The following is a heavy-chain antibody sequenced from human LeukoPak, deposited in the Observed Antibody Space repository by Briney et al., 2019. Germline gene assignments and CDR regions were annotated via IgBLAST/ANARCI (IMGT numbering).Heavy chain of an antibody. CDR1: GYTFTSYD. CDR3: ARVPSYNGGEGFYFYGLDV. Sequence: ASVKVSCKASGYTFTSYDINWLRQATGQGLEWMGWMNPNSGNTGYAQKLQGRVTMTRDTSISTAYMELSSLACEDTAVYYCARVPSYNGGEGFYFYGLDVWGHGTTVTVSS. CDR2: MNPNSGNT. V-gene: IGHV1-8*01. J-gene: IGHJ6*02. D-gene: IGHD2-21*01.